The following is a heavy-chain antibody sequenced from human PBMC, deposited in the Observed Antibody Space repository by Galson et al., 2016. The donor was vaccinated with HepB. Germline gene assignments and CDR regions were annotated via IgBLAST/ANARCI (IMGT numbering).Heavy chain of an antibody. D-gene: IGHD4-11*01. J-gene: IGHJ4*02. V-gene: IGHV3-21*05. Sequence: SLRLSCAASGFTFSSYGMHWVRQAPGKGLEWVSYISSSSRYTNYADSVKGRFTISRDHSKNTLYLQMNSLRAEDTAVYYCARDPVASSTWYYFDYWGQGTLVTVSS. CDR2: ISSSSRYT. CDR3: ARDPVASSTWYYFDY. CDR1: GFTFSSYG.